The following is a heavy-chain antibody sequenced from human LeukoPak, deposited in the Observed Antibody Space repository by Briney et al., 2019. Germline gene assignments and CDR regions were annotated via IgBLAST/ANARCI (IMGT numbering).Heavy chain of an antibody. V-gene: IGHV1-18*01. J-gene: IGHJ4*02. Sequence: ASVKVSCKASGYTFSNFGISWVRQAPGQGLEWMGWINPYIGDTNYAQKFQGRLTMTTDTSTNTAYMELRSLRSDDTAVYYCGKIAVAGYSLDWWAQGTLVTVSS. D-gene: IGHD6-19*01. CDR2: INPYIGDT. CDR3: GKIAVAGYSLDW. CDR1: GYTFSNFG.